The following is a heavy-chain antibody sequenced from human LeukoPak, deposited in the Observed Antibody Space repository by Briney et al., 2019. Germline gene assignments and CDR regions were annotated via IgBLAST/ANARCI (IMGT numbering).Heavy chain of an antibody. Sequence: ASVKVSCKASGYTFTGYYMHWVRQAPGQGLEWVGWISPYNGNTNYAQKLQGRVTMTTDTSTTTAYMELRSLTSDDTAVYYCARAYSGGAYDIWGQGTLVTVSS. CDR3: ARAYSGGAYDI. CDR1: GYTFTGYY. CDR2: ISPYNGNT. D-gene: IGHD1-26*01. J-gene: IGHJ3*02. V-gene: IGHV1-18*04.